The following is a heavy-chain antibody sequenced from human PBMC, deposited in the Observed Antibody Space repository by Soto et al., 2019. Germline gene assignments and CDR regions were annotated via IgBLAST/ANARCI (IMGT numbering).Heavy chain of an antibody. CDR1: GFTVSNND. V-gene: IGHV3-53*01. J-gene: IGHJ4*02. CDR3: ARGYSYTQPVFDY. CDR2: IYSSGST. Sequence: GGSLRLSCAASGFTVSNNDMTWVRQAPGKGLEWVSFIYSSGSTYYADSAKGRFTISRDNFKNTLYLQMNSLRAEDTAVYYCARGYSYTQPVFDYWGLGTLVTVSS. D-gene: IGHD5-18*01.